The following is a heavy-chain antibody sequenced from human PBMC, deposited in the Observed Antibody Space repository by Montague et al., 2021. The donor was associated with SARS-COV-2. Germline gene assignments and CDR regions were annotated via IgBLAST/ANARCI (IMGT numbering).Heavy chain of an antibody. CDR2: IDWDDDK. V-gene: IGHV2-70*01. CDR3: ARMPYAILTSSGYYGMDV. Sequence: PALVKPTQTLTLTCTFSGFSLSTSGMCVSWIRQPPGKALEWLTLIDWDDDKYYSTSLKTRLTISKDTSKNQVVLTMTNMDPVDTAPYSCARMPYAILTSSGYYGMDVWGQGTTVTVSS. CDR1: GFSLSTSGMC. J-gene: IGHJ6*02. D-gene: IGHD3-9*01.